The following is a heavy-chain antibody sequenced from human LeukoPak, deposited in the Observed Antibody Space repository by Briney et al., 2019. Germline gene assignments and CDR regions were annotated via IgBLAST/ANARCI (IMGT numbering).Heavy chain of an antibody. D-gene: IGHD6-6*01. J-gene: IGHJ3*02. CDR3: AASIAAAWRLGVFDI. CDR1: GGSFSGYY. V-gene: IGHV4-34*01. Sequence: PSETLSLTCAVYGGSFSGYYWSWIRQPPGTGLEWIGEINHSGSTNYNPSLKSRVTISVDTSKNQFSLKLSSVTAADTAVYYCAASIAAAWRLGVFDIWGQGTMVTVSS. CDR2: INHSGST.